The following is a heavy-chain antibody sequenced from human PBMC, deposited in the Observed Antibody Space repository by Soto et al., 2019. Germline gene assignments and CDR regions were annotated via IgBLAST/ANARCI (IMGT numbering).Heavy chain of an antibody. D-gene: IGHD3-3*01. V-gene: IGHV1-69*06. J-gene: IGHJ6*02. CDR3: ARATIFGTVAYYGMDV. Sequence: SSVKVSCKASGGTFSSYAISWVRQAPGQGLEWMGGIIPIFGTANYAQKFQGRVTITADKSTSTAYMELSSLRSEDTAVYYCARATIFGTVAYYGMDVWGPGITVTVSS. CDR1: GGTFSSYA. CDR2: IIPIFGTA.